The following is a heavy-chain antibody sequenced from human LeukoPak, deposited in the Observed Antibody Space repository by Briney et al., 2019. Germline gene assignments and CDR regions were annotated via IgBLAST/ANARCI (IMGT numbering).Heavy chain of an antibody. V-gene: IGHV3-7*01. J-gene: IGHJ3*02. CDR1: KFTFSNYW. D-gene: IGHD2-21*02. CDR2: IKQDGSDK. Sequence: GGSLRLSCAASKFTFSNYWMSWVRQAPGKELEWVANIKQDGSDKYYVDSVKGRFTISRDNAKNSLYLQMSSLRVEDTAVYYCARDPYCSGDCNSGFGAFDIWGQGTLVTVSS. CDR3: ARDPYCSGDCNSGFGAFDI.